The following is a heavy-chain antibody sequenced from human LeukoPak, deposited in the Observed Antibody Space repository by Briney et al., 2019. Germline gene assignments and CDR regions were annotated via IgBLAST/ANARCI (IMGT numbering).Heavy chain of an antibody. CDR1: GFTLSSYA. D-gene: IGHD3-10*01. V-gene: IGHV3-23*01. Sequence: GGAPRLSCAAPGFTLSSYAMSWGPPAPGKGLEWGSTISTSGGSTFYVDTVKGRFTISRDNSKNTLYLQMNSLRAEDTAVYYCAKSGYYWGQGTLVTVSS. J-gene: IGHJ4*02. CDR3: AKSGYY. CDR2: ISTSGGST.